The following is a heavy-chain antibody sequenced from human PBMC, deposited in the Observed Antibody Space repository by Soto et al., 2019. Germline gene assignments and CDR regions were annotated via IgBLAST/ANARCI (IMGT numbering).Heavy chain of an antibody. J-gene: IGHJ3*02. CDR3: AIEGIAVAEDDAFDI. CDR1: GFTFSSYS. D-gene: IGHD6-19*01. CDR2: ISSSSSYI. V-gene: IGHV3-21*01. Sequence: GGSLRLSCAASGFTFSSYSMNWVRQAPGKGLEWVSSISSSSSYIYYADSVKGRFTISRDNAKNSLYLQMNSLRAEDTAVYYCAIEGIAVAEDDAFDIWGQGTMVTVSS.